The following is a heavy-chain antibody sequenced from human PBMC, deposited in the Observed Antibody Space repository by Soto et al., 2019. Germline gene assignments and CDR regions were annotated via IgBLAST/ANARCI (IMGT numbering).Heavy chain of an antibody. CDR1: GFTVSSNY. Sequence: GGSLRLSCAASGFTVSSNYMSWVRQAPGKGLEWVSVIYSGGSTYYADSVKGRFTISRDNSKNTLYLQMNSLRAEDTAVYYCARSLTPDYYASSGYPPALDYWGQGTLITVSS. D-gene: IGHD3-22*01. CDR2: IYSGGST. J-gene: IGHJ4*02. V-gene: IGHV3-53*01. CDR3: ARSLTPDYYASSGYPPALDY.